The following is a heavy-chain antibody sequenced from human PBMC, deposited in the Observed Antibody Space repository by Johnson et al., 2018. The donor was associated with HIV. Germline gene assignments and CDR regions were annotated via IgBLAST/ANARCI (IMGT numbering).Heavy chain of an antibody. D-gene: IGHD3-3*01. V-gene: IGHV3-74*02. CDR2: INSDGSST. CDR3: AAYYDFWSGSYTSGFDI. Sequence: VQLVESGGGLVQPGGSLRLSCAASGFTFSSYWMHWVRQAPGKGLVWVSRINSDGSSTSNEDSVKGRFTISRDTSKNTVFLQMNSMRPEDTAMYYCAAYYDFWSGSYTSGFDIWGQGTMVTVSS. J-gene: IGHJ3*02. CDR1: GFTFSSYW.